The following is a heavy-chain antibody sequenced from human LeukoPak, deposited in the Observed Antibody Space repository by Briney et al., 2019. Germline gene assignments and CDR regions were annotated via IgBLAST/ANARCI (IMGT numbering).Heavy chain of an antibody. CDR3: AREEYSSSSNNWFDP. J-gene: IGHJ5*02. D-gene: IGHD6-6*01. CDR2: INPNSGGT. Sequence: ASVKVSCKASGYTFTGYYMHWVRQAPGQGLEWMGWINPNSGGTNYAQKFQGRVTMTRDTSISTAYMELSRLRSDDTAVYYCAREEYSSSSNNWFDPWGRGTLVTVSS. CDR1: GYTFTGYY. V-gene: IGHV1-2*02.